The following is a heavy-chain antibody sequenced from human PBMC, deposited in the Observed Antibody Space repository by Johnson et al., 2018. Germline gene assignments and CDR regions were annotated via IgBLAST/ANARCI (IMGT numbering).Heavy chain of an antibody. CDR1: EFPFNIYW. CDR2: INQDGREK. CDR3: ARDSGRRACDL. Sequence: VQLVQSGGGLVQPGGSLRLSCEASEFPFNIYWMSWVRQTPEKGLEWVANINQDGREKYFVDSVKGRFSISRDNAKKSLYLQMDSLRAEDTAVYYCARDSGRRACDLWGQGTIVTVSS. V-gene: IGHV3-7*01. J-gene: IGHJ3*01.